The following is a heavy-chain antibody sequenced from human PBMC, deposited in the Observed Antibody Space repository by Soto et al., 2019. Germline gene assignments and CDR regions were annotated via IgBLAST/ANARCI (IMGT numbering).Heavy chain of an antibody. CDR2: IIPIFGTA. J-gene: IGHJ6*02. CDR3: ARVGEMATTYYYYYGMDV. V-gene: IGHV1-69*12. Sequence: QVQLVQSGAEVKKPGSSVKVSCKASGGTFSSYAISWVRQAPGQGLEWMGGIIPIFGTANYAQKFQGRVTITADESTSTAYMELSSLRSEDTAVYYCARVGEMATTYYYYYGMDVWGQGTTVTVSS. CDR1: GGTFSSYA. D-gene: IGHD5-12*01.